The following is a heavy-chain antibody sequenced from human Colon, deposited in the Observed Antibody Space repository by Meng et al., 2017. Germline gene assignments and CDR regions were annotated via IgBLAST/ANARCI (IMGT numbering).Heavy chain of an antibody. V-gene: IGHV1-3*04. Sequence: QVHLVHTEAELKKPGASVKVSCQASGYSFTSYGMHWLRQAPGQRPEWMGWIYTADGNRRYSQRFEDRLTITSDTFARTAYMELSSLRSEDTAVYFCARDERGGPYYFDYWGQGTLVTVSS. J-gene: IGHJ4*02. CDR2: IYTADGNR. CDR1: GYSFTSYG. CDR3: ARDERGGPYYFDY.